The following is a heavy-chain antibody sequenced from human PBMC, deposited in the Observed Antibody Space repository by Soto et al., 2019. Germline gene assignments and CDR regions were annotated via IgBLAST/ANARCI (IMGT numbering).Heavy chain of an antibody. D-gene: IGHD6-19*01. CDR1: GGTFSSYA. J-gene: IGHJ6*02. CDR2: IIPIFGTA. CDR3: ARKTIAVAGNQIYYYYYYGMDV. Sequence: QVQLVQSGAEVKKPGSSVKVSCKASGGTFSSYAISWVRQAPGQGLEWMGGIIPIFGTANYAQKFQGRVTITADEATSTAYMELSSLRSEDTAVYYCARKTIAVAGNQIYYYYYYGMDVWGQGTTVTVSS. V-gene: IGHV1-69*01.